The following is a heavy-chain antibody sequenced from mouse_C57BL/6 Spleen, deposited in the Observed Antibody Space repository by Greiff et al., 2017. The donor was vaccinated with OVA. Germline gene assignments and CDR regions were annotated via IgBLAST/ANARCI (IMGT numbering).Heavy chain of an antibody. D-gene: IGHD3-2*02. CDR1: GYAFSSYW. Sequence: SGAELVKPGASVKISCKASGYAFSSYWLNWVKQRPGKGLEWIGQIYPGDGDTNYNGKFKGKAPLTADKSSSTAYMQLSRLTSEDSAVYYCAREQLRLRGVFDYWGQGTTLTVSS. V-gene: IGHV1-80*01. CDR3: AREQLRLRGVFDY. J-gene: IGHJ2*01. CDR2: IYPGDGDT.